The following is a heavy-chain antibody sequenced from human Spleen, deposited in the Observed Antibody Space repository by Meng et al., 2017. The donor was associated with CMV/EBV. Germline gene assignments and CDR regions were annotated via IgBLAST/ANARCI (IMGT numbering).Heavy chain of an antibody. J-gene: IGHJ4*02. CDR2: INGDGSRT. V-gene: IGHV3-74*01. CDR1: GFTFSSHW. CDR3: AKSYGSGKWYFDY. Sequence: GESLKISCAASGFTFSSHWMHWVRQAPGKGLVWVSRINGDGSRTDYADSVKGRFTISRDNAKNTLHLQMNSLRAEDTAVYFCAKSYGSGKWYFDYWGQGALVTVSS. D-gene: IGHD3-10*01.